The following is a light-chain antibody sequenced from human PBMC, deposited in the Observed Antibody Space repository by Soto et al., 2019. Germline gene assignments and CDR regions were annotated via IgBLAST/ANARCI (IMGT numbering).Light chain of an antibody. CDR2: DAS. CDR3: QHRSDWRPGLS. CDR1: RSVTSY. J-gene: IGKJ4*01. V-gene: IGKV3-11*01. Sequence: EIVLTQSPATLSLSPGERATLSCGASRSVTSYLAWYQQKPGQAPRLLVDDASYRATGIPARFSGSGSGTDLNLTISSREHEDFAVYYCQHRSDWRPGLSCGGGTKVEIK.